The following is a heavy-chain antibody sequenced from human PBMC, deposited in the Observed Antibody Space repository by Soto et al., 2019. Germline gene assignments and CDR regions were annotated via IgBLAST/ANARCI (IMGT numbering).Heavy chain of an antibody. CDR1: GYTFSDYY. D-gene: IGHD2-2*01. CDR2: IEPRKGGT. J-gene: IGHJ4*02. Sequence: QEQLVQSESDVKKPGASVTVSCKASGYTFSDYYIHWVRQAPGQGLEWMGWIEPRKGGTKYAQKFQDRFSMTTDTSTSTASMELRRLRSDDTAVFFCARVRYRNVIHAWGQGTLVTVSS. CDR3: ARVRYRNVIHA. V-gene: IGHV1-2*02.